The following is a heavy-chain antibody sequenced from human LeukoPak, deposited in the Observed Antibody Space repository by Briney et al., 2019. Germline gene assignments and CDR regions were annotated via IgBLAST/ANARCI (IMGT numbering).Heavy chain of an antibody. Sequence: GESLKISCKDSGYSFTIYWIGWVRQMPGKGLEWMGIIYPGDSDTRYSPSFQGQVTISADKSISTAYLQWSSLKASDTAMYYCAIQEYYDPHYFDYWGQGTLVTVSS. CDR1: GYSFTIYW. CDR3: AIQEYYDPHYFDY. D-gene: IGHD3-22*01. CDR2: IYPGDSDT. V-gene: IGHV5-51*01. J-gene: IGHJ4*02.